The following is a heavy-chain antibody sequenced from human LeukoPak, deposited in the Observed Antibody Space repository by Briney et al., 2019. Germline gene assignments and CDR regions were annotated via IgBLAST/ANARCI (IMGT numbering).Heavy chain of an antibody. CDR2: IIPIFGTA. Sequence: ASVKVSCKASGGTFSSYAISWVRQAPGQGLEWMGGIIPIFGTANYAQKFQRRVTITADESTSTAYMELSSLRSEDTAVYYCASGKNWFFDYWGQGTLVTVSS. V-gene: IGHV1-69*13. J-gene: IGHJ4*02. CDR1: GGTFSSYA. D-gene: IGHD3-10*01. CDR3: ASGKNWFFDY.